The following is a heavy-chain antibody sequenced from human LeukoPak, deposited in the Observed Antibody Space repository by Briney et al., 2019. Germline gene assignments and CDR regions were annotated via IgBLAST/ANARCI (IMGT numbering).Heavy chain of an antibody. J-gene: IGHJ4*02. CDR2: ISSSSSYI. CDR1: GFTFSSYT. Sequence: PGGSLRLSCAASGFTFSSYTMNWVRQAPGKGLEWVSAISSSSSYIYYADSVKVRFTISRHNAKRSLYLQMNSLRAEDTAVYYCARDLGGYGDYGTNFDYWGQGTLVTVSS. D-gene: IGHD4-17*01. CDR3: ARDLGGYGDYGTNFDY. V-gene: IGHV3-21*01.